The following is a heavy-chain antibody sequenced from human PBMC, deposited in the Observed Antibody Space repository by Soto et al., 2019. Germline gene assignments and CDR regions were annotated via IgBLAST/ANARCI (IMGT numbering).Heavy chain of an antibody. V-gene: IGHV5-51*01. CDR1: QDIFTSNW. CDR3: ARHGVSFGPFDY. Sequence: LGESLKISCQGSQDIFTSNWIGWLRQMPGKGLEWMGVIYPDDSDVKYNPSFQGQVTISVDKSISTAYLQWSRLRDSDTAMYFCARHGVSFGPFDYWGQGTPVTVSS. CDR2: IYPDDSDV. D-gene: IGHD3-3*01. J-gene: IGHJ4*02.